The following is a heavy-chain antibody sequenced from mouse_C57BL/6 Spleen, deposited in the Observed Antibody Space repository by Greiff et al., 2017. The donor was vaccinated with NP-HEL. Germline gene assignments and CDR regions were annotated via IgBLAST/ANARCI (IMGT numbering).Heavy chain of an antibody. V-gene: IGHV14-4*01. CDR2: IDPENGDT. D-gene: IGHD2-4*01. CDR1: GFNIKDDY. CDR3: TVYYDYDVDAMDY. Sequence: EVMLVESGAELVRPGASVKLSCTASGFNIKDDYMHWVKQRPEQGLEWIGWIDPENGDTEYASKFQGKATITADTSSNTAYLQLSSLTSEDTAVYYCTVYYDYDVDAMDYWGQGTSVTVSS. J-gene: IGHJ4*01.